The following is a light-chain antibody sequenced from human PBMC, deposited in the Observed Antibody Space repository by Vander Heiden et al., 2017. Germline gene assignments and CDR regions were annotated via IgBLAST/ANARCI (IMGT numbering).Light chain of an antibody. V-gene: IGLV3-21*02. J-gene: IGLJ3*02. CDR1: NIGSKS. CDR3: QVWDSSSV. CDR2: DDT. Sequence: SYLLPQPPSVSLAPGQPARTPLGGNNIGSKSVHWYQQRPGQAPVLVVYDDTDRPSGIPERFSGSNSGNTATLTISRVEAGDEADYYCQVWDSSSVFGGGTKLTVL.